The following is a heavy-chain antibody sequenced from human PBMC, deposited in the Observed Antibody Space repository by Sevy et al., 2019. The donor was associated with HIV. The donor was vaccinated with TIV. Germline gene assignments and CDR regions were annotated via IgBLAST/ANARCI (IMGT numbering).Heavy chain of an antibody. D-gene: IGHD3-22*01. CDR3: TRGYYYDSSGYSDY. CDR1: GLTFGDYA. Sequence: GGSLRLSCTGSGLTFGDYAMSWFRQAPGMGLEWVGLIRSKDYGGATEYAASVKGRFTISRDDSKSIADLQMNSLKTEDTAVYYCTRGYYYDSSGYSDYWGQGTLVTVSS. CDR2: IRSKDYGGAT. V-gene: IGHV3-49*03. J-gene: IGHJ4*02.